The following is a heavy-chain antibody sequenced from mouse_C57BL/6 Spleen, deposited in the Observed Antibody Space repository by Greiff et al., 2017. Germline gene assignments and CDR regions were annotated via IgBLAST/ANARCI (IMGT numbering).Heavy chain of an antibody. D-gene: IGHD1-1*01. CDR2: FYPGSGSI. J-gene: IGHJ3*01. CDR3: ARHEDPSIYYYGSSVAY. V-gene: IGHV1-62-2*01. Sequence: QVQLKPSGAELVKPGASVKLSCKASGYTFTEYTIHWVKQRSGQGLEWIGWFYPGSGSIKYNEKFKDKATLTADKSSSTVYIELSRLTSEDSAVYFCARHEDPSIYYYGSSVAYWGQGTLVTVSA. CDR1: GYTFTEYT.